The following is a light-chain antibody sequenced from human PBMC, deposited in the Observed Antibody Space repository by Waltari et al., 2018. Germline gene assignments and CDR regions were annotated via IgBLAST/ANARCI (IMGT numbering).Light chain of an antibody. CDR3: QTGGFGIWV. J-gene: IGLJ3*02. CDR2: VNSDGSH. V-gene: IGLV4-69*01. Sequence: QLMLTQSPSASASLGASFKLTCPLSSGPSSYAFPCHQQQPEKGPRYLMKVNSDGSHIKGAGIPDRFSGSSSGAERYLTISSLQSEDEADYYCQTGGFGIWVFGGGTKLTVL. CDR1: SGPSSYA.